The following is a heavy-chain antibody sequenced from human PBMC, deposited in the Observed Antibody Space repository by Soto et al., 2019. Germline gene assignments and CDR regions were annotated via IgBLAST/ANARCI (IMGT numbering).Heavy chain of an antibody. CDR3: ARDSLGIQIWSTPTKGQTGWFDP. CDR1: GYTFTSYY. V-gene: IGHV1-46*01. J-gene: IGHJ5*02. D-gene: IGHD5-18*01. Sequence: ASVKVSCKASGYTFTSYYMHWVRQAPGQGLEWMGIINPSGGSTSYAQKFQGRVTMTRDTSTSTVYMELSSLRSEDTAVYYCARDSLGIQIWSTPTKGQTGWFDPWGQGTLVTVSS. CDR2: INPSGGST.